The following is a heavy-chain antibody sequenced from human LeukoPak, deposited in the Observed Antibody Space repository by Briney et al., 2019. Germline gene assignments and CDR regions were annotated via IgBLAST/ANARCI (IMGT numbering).Heavy chain of an antibody. CDR3: ARNRSLTTTPGFDH. CDR1: GYSIRSGDY. D-gene: IGHD4-11*01. V-gene: IGHV4-38-2*01. Sequence: SETLSLTCAVSGYSIRSGDYWGWIRQSPGKGLEWIGSIYHSGSTHHNPSLKSRVTISADTSKNQFPLMLSSVTAADTAVYYCARNRSLTTTPGFDHWGQGTLVTVSS. CDR2: IYHSGST. J-gene: IGHJ4*02.